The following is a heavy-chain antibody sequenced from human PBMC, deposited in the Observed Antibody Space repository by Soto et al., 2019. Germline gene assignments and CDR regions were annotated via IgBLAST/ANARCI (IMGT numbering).Heavy chain of an antibody. CDR1: GFAGSSNY. CDR2: IYTVGTT. Sequence: EVQLVESGGGLIQPGGSLRLSSAACGFAGSSNYMRWVRHAGGKGLEWVSLIYTVGTTYYADSVKGRFTISSDNSKNTLYLQMNSLRAEDAAVYYCARASKGSGYSPHAFDIWGQGTMVTVSS. D-gene: IGHD3-22*01. V-gene: IGHV3-53*01. CDR3: ARASKGSGYSPHAFDI. J-gene: IGHJ3*02.